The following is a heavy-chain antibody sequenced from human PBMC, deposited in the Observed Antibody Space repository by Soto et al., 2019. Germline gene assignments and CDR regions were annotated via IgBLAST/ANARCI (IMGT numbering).Heavy chain of an antibody. Sequence: GGSLRLSCTASGFSFSSYSMYWVRQAPGAGLEWVSTLSNSGAYTSYADFAKGRFTISRDNSKNTLFLQMNSLSAEDTAIYYCATVGRFCSGSTCATTPTQGTYYHYYMDVWGKGTTVTVSS. V-gene: IGHV3-23*01. D-gene: IGHD3-3*01. CDR3: ATVGRFCSGSTCATTPTQGTYYHYYMDV. CDR2: LSNSGAYT. J-gene: IGHJ6*03. CDR1: GFSFSSYS.